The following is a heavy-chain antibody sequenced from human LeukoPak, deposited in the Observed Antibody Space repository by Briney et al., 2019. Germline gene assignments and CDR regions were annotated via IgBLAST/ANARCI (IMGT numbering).Heavy chain of an antibody. CDR1: GGSFSGYY. D-gene: IGHD2-2*01. Sequence: SETLSLTCAVYGGSFSGYYWSWIRQPPGKGLEWIGEINHSGSTNYNPYLKSRVTISVDTSKHQFSLKLSSVTAADTAVYYCARGDIVVVPAAMGAFCWFDPWGQGTLVTVSS. J-gene: IGHJ5*02. CDR3: ARGDIVVVPAAMGAFCWFDP. V-gene: IGHV4-34*01. CDR2: INHSGST.